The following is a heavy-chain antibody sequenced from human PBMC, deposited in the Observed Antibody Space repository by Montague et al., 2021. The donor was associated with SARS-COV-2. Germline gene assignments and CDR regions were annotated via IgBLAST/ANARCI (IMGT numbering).Heavy chain of an antibody. Sequence: SETRSLTCTVSGGSISSYCWSWIRQPPGKGLEWIGYMYYSGSTNYNPSLKSRVTLSVDTSKNQFSLKLSSVTAADTAVYYCAGDFDYWGQGTLVTVSS. CDR1: GGSISSYC. CDR3: AGDFDY. J-gene: IGHJ4*02. V-gene: IGHV4-59*13. CDR2: MYYSGST.